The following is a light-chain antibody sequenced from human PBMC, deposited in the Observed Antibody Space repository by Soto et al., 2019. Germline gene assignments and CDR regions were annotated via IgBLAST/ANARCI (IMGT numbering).Light chain of an antibody. Sequence: QSALTQPASVSGSPGQSITISCTGTSSDVGGYNYVSWYQHHPGKAPKLVIYDVSNRPSGVSNRFSGSKSGNTASLTISGLQAEDEADYYCSSYTSSNTPVVFGGGTKLTVL. V-gene: IGLV2-14*03. CDR3: SSYTSSNTPVV. J-gene: IGLJ2*01. CDR1: SSDVGGYNY. CDR2: DVS.